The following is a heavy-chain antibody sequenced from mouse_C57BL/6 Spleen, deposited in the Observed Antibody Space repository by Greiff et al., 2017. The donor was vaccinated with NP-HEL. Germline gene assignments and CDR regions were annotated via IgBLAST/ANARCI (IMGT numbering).Heavy chain of an antibody. CDR2: IDPSDSYT. CDR1: GYTFTSYW. V-gene: IGHV1-50*01. D-gene: IGHD1-1*01. Sequence: QVQLQQPGAELVKPGASVKLSCKASGYTFTSYWMQWVKQRPGQGLEWIGEIDPSDSYTNYNQKFKGKATLTVDTSSSTAYMQLSSLTSEDSAVYYCARPPTDYYGSSYPCYWGQGTTLTVSS. CDR3: ARPPTDYYGSSYPCY. J-gene: IGHJ2*01.